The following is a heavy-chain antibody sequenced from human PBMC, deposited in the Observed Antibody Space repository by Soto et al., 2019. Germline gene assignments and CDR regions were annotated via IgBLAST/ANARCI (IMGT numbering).Heavy chain of an antibody. D-gene: IGHD2-2*03. J-gene: IGHJ6*02. CDR2: ITYDGSNK. CDR3: AKDPMDIVVVPPAFPYYYYGLDV. CDR1: GFTFSSYG. Sequence: QVQLVESGGGVVQPGRSLRLSCAASGFTFSSYGMHWVRQAPGKGLEWVAVITYDGSNKYYADSVKGRFTISRDNTKKTLYLQMNSLRAEDTAVYYCAKDPMDIVVVPPAFPYYYYGLDVWGQGTTVTVSS. V-gene: IGHV3-30*18.